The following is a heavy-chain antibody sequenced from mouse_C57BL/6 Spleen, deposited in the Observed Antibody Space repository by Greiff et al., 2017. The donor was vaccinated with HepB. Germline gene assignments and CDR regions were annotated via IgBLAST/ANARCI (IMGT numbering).Heavy chain of an antibody. CDR2: IHPNSGST. D-gene: IGHD2-2*01. CDR3: ARWGLRRFDY. Sequence: QVQLQQSGAELVKPGASVKLSCKASGYTFTSYWMHWVKQRPGQGLEWIGMIHPNSGSTNYNEKFKSKATLTVDKSSSTAYMQLSSLTSEDSAVYYCARWGLRRFDYWGQGTTLTVSS. J-gene: IGHJ2*01. V-gene: IGHV1-64*01. CDR1: GYTFTSYW.